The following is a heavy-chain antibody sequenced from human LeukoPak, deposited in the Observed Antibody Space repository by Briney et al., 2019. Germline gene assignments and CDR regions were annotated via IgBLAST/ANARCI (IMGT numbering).Heavy chain of an antibody. V-gene: IGHV1-3*01. J-gene: IGHJ4*02. CDR1: GGTFSSYA. Sequence: ASVKVSCKASGGTFSSYAISWVRQAPGQGLEWMGWINAGNGNTKYSQKLQGRVTITRDTSASTAYMELSSLRSEDTAVYYCARVGTGTLDYWGQGTLVTVSS. CDR3: ARVGTGTLDY. D-gene: IGHD3-10*01. CDR2: INAGNGNT.